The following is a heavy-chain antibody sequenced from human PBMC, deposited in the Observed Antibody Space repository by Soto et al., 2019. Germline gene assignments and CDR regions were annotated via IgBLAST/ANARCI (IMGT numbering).Heavy chain of an antibody. CDR1: GLNFSNYA. CDR2: ISGSSSTT. J-gene: IGHJ4*02. CDR3: AKDRERERYRVIGF. D-gene: IGHD3-16*02. Sequence: VGSLRLSCATSGLNFSNYAMSCVRQAPGGGLELVSSISGSSSTTYYADSVRGRFTISRDTSNNTLYLQMSSLRAEDTALYYCAKDRERERYRVIGFWGKGHLITVSS. V-gene: IGHV3-23*01.